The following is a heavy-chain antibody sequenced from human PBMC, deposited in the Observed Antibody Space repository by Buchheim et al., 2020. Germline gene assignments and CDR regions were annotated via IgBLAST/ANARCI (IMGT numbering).Heavy chain of an antibody. CDR2: IYYSGST. CDR3: ARDVRITIFGVVTSYGMDV. Sequence: QVQLQESGPGLVKPSQTLSLTCTVSGGSISSGDYYWSWIRQPPGKGLEWIGYIYYSGSTYYNPSLKSRVTISVDTSTNQFSLKLSSVTAADTAVYYCARDVRITIFGVVTSYGMDVWGQGTT. V-gene: IGHV4-30-4*01. D-gene: IGHD3-3*01. CDR1: GGSISSGDYY. J-gene: IGHJ6*02.